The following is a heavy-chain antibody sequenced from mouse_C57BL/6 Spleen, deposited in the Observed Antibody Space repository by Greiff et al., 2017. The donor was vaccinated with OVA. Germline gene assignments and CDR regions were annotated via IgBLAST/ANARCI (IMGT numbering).Heavy chain of an antibody. CDR3: ARPGAGYAMDY. D-gene: IGHD6-1*01. V-gene: IGHV1-50*01. CDR2: IDPSDSYT. Sequence: QVQLQQPGAELVKPGASVKLSCKASGYTFTSYWMQWVKQRPGQGLEWIGEIDPSDSYTNYNQKFKGKATLTVDTSSSTAYMQLSSLTSEDSAVYYCARPGAGYAMDYWGQGTSVTVSS. J-gene: IGHJ4*01. CDR1: GYTFTSYW.